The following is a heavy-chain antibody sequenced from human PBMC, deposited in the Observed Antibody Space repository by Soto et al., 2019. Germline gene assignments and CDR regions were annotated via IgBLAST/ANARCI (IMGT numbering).Heavy chain of an antibody. J-gene: IGHJ4*02. V-gene: IGHV3-23*01. D-gene: IGHD3-10*01. CDR2: ISSSGANT. CDR1: GFAFSSYA. Sequence: LRLSCAASGFAFSSYAMTWVRQAPGKGLQWVSTISSSGANTHYADSVNGRFTISRDISTNTLYLQMTSLIAEDTAIYYCATKRDIYGSGSYYFDSWGQGTLVTVSS. CDR3: ATKRDIYGSGSYYFDS.